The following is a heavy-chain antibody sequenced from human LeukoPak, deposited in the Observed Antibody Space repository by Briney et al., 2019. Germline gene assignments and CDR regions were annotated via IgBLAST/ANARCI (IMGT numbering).Heavy chain of an antibody. CDR1: GGSISSSSYY. J-gene: IGHJ4*02. V-gene: IGHV4-39*01. Sequence: SETLSLTCTVSGGSISSSSYYWGWIRQPPGKGLEWIGSIYYSGSTYYNPSLKSRVTISVDTSKNQFSLKLSSVTAADTAVYCCARLRVPAAMAGDYWGQGTLVTVSS. CDR3: ARLRVPAAMAGDY. D-gene: IGHD2-2*01. CDR2: IYYSGST.